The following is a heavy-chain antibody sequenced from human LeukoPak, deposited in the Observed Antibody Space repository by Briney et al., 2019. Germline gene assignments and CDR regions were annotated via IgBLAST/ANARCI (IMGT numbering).Heavy chain of an antibody. CDR1: GGSISSYY. D-gene: IGHD3-10*01. V-gene: IGHV4-4*07. Sequence: PSETLSLTCTVSGGSISSYYWSWIRQPAGKGLESIGHISTSGSTNYNPSLKSRVTISVDTSKNQFSLKLSSVTAADTAVYYCARSYYYGSGKGEADYWGQGTLVTVSS. CDR2: ISTSGST. CDR3: ARSYYYGSGKGEADY. J-gene: IGHJ4*02.